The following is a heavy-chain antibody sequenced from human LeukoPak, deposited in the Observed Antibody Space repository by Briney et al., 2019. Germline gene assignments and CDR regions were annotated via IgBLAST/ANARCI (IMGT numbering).Heavy chain of an antibody. Sequence: GASVKVSCKASGYTFTSYGISWVRQAPGQGLEWMGWISAYNGNTNYAQKLQGRVTMTTDTSTSTAYVELRSLRSDDTAVYYCARRLHYYYMDVWGKGTTVTVSS. CDR3: ARRLHYYYMDV. CDR1: GYTFTSYG. J-gene: IGHJ6*03. CDR2: ISAYNGNT. V-gene: IGHV1-18*01.